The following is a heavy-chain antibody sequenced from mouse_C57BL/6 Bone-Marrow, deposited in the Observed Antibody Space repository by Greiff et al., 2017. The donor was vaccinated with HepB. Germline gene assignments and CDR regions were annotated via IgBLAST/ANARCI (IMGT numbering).Heavy chain of an antibody. V-gene: IGHV1-18*01. Sequence: EVQLQQSGPELVKPGASVKIPCKASGYTFTDYNMDWVKQSHGKSLEWIGDINPNNGGTIYNQKFKGKATLTVDKSSSTAYMELRILTSEDTAVYYCAREGVTGTRDFDYWGQGTTLTVSS. CDR1: GYTFTDYN. CDR2: INPNNGGT. D-gene: IGHD4-1*01. CDR3: AREGVTGTRDFDY. J-gene: IGHJ2*01.